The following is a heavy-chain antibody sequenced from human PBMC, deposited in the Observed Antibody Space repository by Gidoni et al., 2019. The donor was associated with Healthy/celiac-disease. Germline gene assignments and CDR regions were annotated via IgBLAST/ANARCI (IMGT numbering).Heavy chain of an antibody. CDR3: ARGGYGYFDY. CDR2: VYYSGST. D-gene: IGHD1-1*01. CDR1: GGSISSGSYY. J-gene: IGHJ4*02. V-gene: IGHV4-39*01. Sequence: QLQLQESGPGLVKPSETLSLTCTVSGGSISSGSYYWGWIRQPPGKGLEWIGSVYYSGSTYYNPSLKSGVTKSVDTSKNQFALRLGSVTAADTAVYYGARGGYGYFDYWGQGTLVTVSS.